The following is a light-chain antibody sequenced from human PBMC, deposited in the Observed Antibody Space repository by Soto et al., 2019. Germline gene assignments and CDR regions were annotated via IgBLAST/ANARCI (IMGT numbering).Light chain of an antibody. J-gene: IGKJ1*01. V-gene: IGKV1-5*03. CDR3: QHYNSYSEA. CDR2: KAS. Sequence: DIQMTQSPSTLSGSVGDRVTITCRASQTISSWLAWYQQTPGKAPKLLIYKASTLKSGVPSRFSGSGSGTEFTLTISSLQPDDFATYYCQHYNSYSEAFCQGTKVDIK. CDR1: QTISSW.